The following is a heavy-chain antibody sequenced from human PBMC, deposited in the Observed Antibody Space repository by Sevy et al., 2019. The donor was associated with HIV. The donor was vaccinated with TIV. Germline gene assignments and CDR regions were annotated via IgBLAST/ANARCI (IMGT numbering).Heavy chain of an antibody. CDR2: IYPDDSDT. J-gene: IGHJ4*02. CDR1: GYSFTTYW. Sequence: GESLKISCEGSGYSFTTYWIGWVRQMPGKGLEWMGVIYPDDSDTRCHPSFPGQVTISADKSINTAYLEWSSLKASDTAIYYCARLEQRHCNGAHCYPFDFWGQRTLVTVSS. CDR3: ARLEQRHCNGAHCYPFDF. D-gene: IGHD2-21*01. V-gene: IGHV5-51*01.